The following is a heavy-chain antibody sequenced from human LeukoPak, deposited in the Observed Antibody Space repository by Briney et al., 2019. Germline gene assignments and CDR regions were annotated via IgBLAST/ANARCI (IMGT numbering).Heavy chain of an antibody. Sequence: SETLSLTCTVSGYSISSGYYWGWIRQPPGKGLEWIGSIYHSGSTYYNPSLKSRVTIPVDTSKNQFSLKLSSVTAADTAVYYCASGYCSSTSCIGFDPWGQGTLVTVSS. CDR1: GYSISSGYY. D-gene: IGHD2-2*03. J-gene: IGHJ5*02. CDR2: IYHSGST. V-gene: IGHV4-38-2*02. CDR3: ASGYCSSTSCIGFDP.